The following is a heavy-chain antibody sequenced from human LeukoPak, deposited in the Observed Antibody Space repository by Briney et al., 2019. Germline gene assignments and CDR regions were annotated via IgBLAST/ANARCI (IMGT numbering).Heavy chain of an antibody. V-gene: IGHV3-30-3*01. Sequence: PGGSLRLSCAASGFTFSGYAMHWVRQAPGKGLEWVAVISYDGSNKYYADSVKGRFTISRDNSKNMLYLQMNSLRAEDTAVYYCARVQSYWGQGTLVTVSS. J-gene: IGHJ4*02. CDR2: ISYDGSNK. CDR3: ARVQSY. CDR1: GFTFSGYA.